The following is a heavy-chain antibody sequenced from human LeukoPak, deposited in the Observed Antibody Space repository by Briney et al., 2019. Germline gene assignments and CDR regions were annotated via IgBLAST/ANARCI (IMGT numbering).Heavy chain of an antibody. CDR3: ARDPVSSSGRCEFDY. CDR1: VYAFTTYY. D-gene: IGHD6-19*01. CDR2: INPNSGGT. Sequence: ASVKVSCKASVYAFTTYYIHWVRHAPGQELEWMGWINPNSGGTNYAQKFQGRVTMTRDTSISTAYMELSRLRSDDTAVYYCARDPVSSSGRCEFDYWGQGTLVTVSS. V-gene: IGHV1-2*02. J-gene: IGHJ4*02.